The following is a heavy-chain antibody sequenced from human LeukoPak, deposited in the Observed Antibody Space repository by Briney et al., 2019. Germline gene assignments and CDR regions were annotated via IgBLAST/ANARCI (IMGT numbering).Heavy chain of an antibody. CDR3: ARVIVTGYYDAFDI. V-gene: IGHV3-53*01. CDR1: GFTVSSNH. Sequence: GGSLRLSCAASGFTVSSNHMSWARQAPGKGLEWVSVIYSGGSTYYADSVKGRFTISRDNSKNTLYFQMNSLRAEDTAVYYCARVIVTGYYDAFDIWGQGTMVTVSS. CDR2: IYSGGST. D-gene: IGHD3-9*01. J-gene: IGHJ3*02.